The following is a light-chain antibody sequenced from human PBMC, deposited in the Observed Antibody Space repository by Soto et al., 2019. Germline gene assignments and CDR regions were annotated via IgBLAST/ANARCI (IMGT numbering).Light chain of an antibody. Sequence: QSALTQPRSVSGSPGQSVTISCTGTSSDVGAYIYVSWYEQHPGKAPKLMIYDVTKRPSGVPDRFSGSKSGNTASLTISGLQAEDEADYYCCSYAGSYTWVFDGGTKLTVL. CDR3: CSYAGSYTWV. V-gene: IGLV2-11*01. CDR1: SSDVGAYIY. CDR2: DVT. J-gene: IGLJ3*02.